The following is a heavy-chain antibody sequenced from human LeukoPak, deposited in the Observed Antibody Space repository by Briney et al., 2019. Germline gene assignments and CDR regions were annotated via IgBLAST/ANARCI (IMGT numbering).Heavy chain of an antibody. CDR1: GGSISSYY. J-gene: IGHJ6*03. D-gene: IGHD3-3*01. V-gene: IGHV4-4*07. CDR3: VRQSRIFGIIRPGYMDV. CDR2: IYTSGST. Sequence: KTSETLSLTCTVSGGSISSYYWSWIRQPAGKGLEWIGRIYTSGSTNYNPSLKSRVTMSVDTSKNQFSLKLSSVTAADTAMYWCVRQSRIFGIIRPGYMDVWGKGIMVSVSS.